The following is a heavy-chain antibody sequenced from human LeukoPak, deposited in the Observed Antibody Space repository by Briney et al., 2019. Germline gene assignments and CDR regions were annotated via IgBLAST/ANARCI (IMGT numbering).Heavy chain of an antibody. CDR1: GFTFSSYA. D-gene: IGHD3-22*01. V-gene: IGHV3-23*01. Sequence: GGSLRLSCAASGFTFSSYAMSWVRQAPGKGLEWVSAISGSGGSTYYADSVKGRFTTSRDNSKNTLYLQMNSLRAEDTAVYYCASRGSYYYDSSGYYVIYWGQGTLVTVSS. CDR2: ISGSGGST. CDR3: ASRGSYYYDSSGYYVIY. J-gene: IGHJ4*02.